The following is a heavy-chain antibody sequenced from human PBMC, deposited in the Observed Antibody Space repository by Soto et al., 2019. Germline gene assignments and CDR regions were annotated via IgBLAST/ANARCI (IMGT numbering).Heavy chain of an antibody. Sequence: GGSLRLSCAASGFTFSTYWMTWVRQAPGKGLEWVSYISSSSSTIYYADSVKGRFTISRDNAKNSLYLQMNSLRAEDTAVYYCARHPERIAEIGWFDPWGQGTLVTVSS. D-gene: IGHD6-13*01. V-gene: IGHV3-48*01. CDR3: ARHPERIAEIGWFDP. CDR1: GFTFSTYW. CDR2: ISSSSSTI. J-gene: IGHJ5*02.